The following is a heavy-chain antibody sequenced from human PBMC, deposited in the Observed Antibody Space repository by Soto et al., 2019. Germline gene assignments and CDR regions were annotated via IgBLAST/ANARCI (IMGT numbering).Heavy chain of an antibody. CDR1: GFTFSIYP. CDR3: AKSRVDSGRGYFDL. V-gene: IGHV3-23*01. D-gene: IGHD6-25*01. CDR2: IGTTGGDT. J-gene: IGHJ2*01. Sequence: EVQLLESGGGLVQPGGSLRLSCAASGFTFSIYPMSWVRQTPEKGLEWVSTIGTTGGDTYYADSVRGQSTISRDDSKNTLYLQMSSLRAEESAVYYCAKSRVDSGRGYFDLWGRGTLVTVSS.